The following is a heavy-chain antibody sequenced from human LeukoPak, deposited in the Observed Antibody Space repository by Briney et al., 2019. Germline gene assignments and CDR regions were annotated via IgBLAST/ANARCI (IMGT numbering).Heavy chain of an antibody. Sequence: PGGSLRLSCAASGLTFSSYGMTWVRRAPGKGLEWVSAISGSGTSTHYADSVEGRFTIFRDNSKNTLYLQMNSLSAEDAAVYYCAKATSYCGGDCRFYFDSWGQGTLVTVSS. CDR2: ISGSGTST. V-gene: IGHV3-23*01. D-gene: IGHD2-21*02. CDR3: AKATSYCGGDCRFYFDS. J-gene: IGHJ4*02. CDR1: GLTFSSYG.